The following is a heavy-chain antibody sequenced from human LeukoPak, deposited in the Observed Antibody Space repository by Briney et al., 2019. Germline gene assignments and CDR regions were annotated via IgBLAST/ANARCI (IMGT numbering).Heavy chain of an antibody. V-gene: IGHV3-7*01. D-gene: IGHD3-10*01. J-gene: IGHJ2*01. CDR1: GFTFSTYG. Sequence: GGSLRLSCAASGFTFSTYGMTWVRQAPGKGLEWVANIKPDEGEKYYVDSVKGRFTASRDNAKNSLYLQMDSLRAEDTAVYYCVRYYTRHSWYFDLWGRGTLVTVSS. CDR3: VRYYTRHSWYFDL. CDR2: IKPDEGEK.